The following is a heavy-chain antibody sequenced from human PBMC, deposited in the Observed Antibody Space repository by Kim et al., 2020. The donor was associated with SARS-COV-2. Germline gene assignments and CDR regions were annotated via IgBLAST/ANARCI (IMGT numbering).Heavy chain of an antibody. CDR1: GGTFSSYA. CDR2: IIPIFGTA. J-gene: IGHJ6*02. CDR3: ARANNWNDAAFDEYYYYYGMDV. Sequence: SVKVSCKASGGTFSSYAISWVRQAPGQGLEWMGGIIPIFGTANYAQKFQGRVTITADESTSTAYMELSSLRSEDTAVYYCARANNWNDAAFDEYYYYYGMDVWGQGTTVTVSS. V-gene: IGHV1-69*13. D-gene: IGHD1-20*01.